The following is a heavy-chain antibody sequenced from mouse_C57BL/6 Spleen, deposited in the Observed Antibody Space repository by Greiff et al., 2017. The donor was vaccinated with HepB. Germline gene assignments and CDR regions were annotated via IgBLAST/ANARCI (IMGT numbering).Heavy chain of an antibody. CDR3: ARFYYGSSYRYFDV. CDR2: IIYSGST. J-gene: IGHJ1*03. D-gene: IGHD1-1*01. CDR1: GYSITSDY. V-gene: IGHV3-8*01. Sequence: DVKLQESGPGLAKPSQTLSLTCSVTGYSITSDYWNWIRKFPGNKLEYMGYIIYSGSTYYNPSLKSRISITRDTSKNQYYLQLNSVTTEDTATYYCARFYYGSSYRYFDVWGTGTTVTVSS.